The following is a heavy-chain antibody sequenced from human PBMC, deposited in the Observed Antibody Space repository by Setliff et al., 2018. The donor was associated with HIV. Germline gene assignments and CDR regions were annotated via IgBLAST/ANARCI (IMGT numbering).Heavy chain of an antibody. J-gene: IGHJ4*02. CDR2: INYSGKT. D-gene: IGHD6-6*01. CDR3: ARATYGSRAGTGLYFDS. Sequence: PSETLSLTCGLPGGPFSGFYWAWIRQPPGKGLEWIGEINYSGKTNKNPSLKSRVTISADTSRTQFSLNLISVTAADTAVYYCARATYGSRAGTGLYFDSWGQGALVTVSS. V-gene: IGHV4-34*01. CDR1: GGPFSGFY.